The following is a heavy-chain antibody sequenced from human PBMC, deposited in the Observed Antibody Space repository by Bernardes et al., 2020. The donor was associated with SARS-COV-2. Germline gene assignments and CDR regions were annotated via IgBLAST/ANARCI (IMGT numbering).Heavy chain of an antibody. J-gene: IGHJ4*02. CDR3: ARPPPQYQYSGSDDY. D-gene: IGHD1-26*01. CDR2: ISYDGSNK. V-gene: IGHV3-30-3*01. CDR1: GFTVRSYA. Sequence: RYLSPSRAVSGFTVRSYAMHWVRPAPGKGLEWVAVISYDGSNKYYADSVKGRFTISRDNSKNTLYLQMNSLRAEDTAVYYCARPPPQYQYSGSDDYWGQGTLVTVSS.